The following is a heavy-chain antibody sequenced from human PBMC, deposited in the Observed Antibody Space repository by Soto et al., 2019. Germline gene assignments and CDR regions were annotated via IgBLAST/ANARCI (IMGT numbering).Heavy chain of an antibody. D-gene: IGHD3-3*01. V-gene: IGHV4-34*01. CDR1: GGSFSGYY. Sequence: QVQLQQWGAGLLKPSETLSLTCAVYGGSFSGYYWSWIRQPPGKGLEWIGEINHSGSTNYNPSLNSRVTISVDTSKNQYSLKLSSVTAADTAVYYCARVKRYYDFWSGYSSYYYYGMDVWGQGTTVTVSS. CDR3: ARVKRYYDFWSGYSSYYYYGMDV. CDR2: INHSGST. J-gene: IGHJ6*02.